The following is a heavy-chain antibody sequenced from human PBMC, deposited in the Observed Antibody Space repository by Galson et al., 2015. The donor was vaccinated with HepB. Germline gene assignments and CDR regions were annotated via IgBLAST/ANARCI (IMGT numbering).Heavy chain of an antibody. V-gene: IGHV3-66*01. CDR3: ARAILSLRIAVAGPVYGMDV. J-gene: IGHJ6*02. D-gene: IGHD6-19*01. Sequence: LRLSCAASGFTVSSNYMSWVRQAPGKGLEWVSVIYSGGSTYYADSVKGRFTIYRDKSKNTLYLQMNSLRAEDTAVYYCARAILSLRIAVAGPVYGMDVWGQGTTVTVSS. CDR1: GFTVSSNY. CDR2: IYSGGST.